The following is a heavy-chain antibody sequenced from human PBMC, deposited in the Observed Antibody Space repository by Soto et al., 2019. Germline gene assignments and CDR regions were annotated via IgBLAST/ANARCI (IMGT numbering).Heavy chain of an antibody. CDR2: IIPIFGTA. CDR1: GGTFSSYA. Sequence: SVKVSCKASGGTFSSYAISWVRQAPGQGLEWMGGIIPIFGTANYAQKFQGRVTMTRDASTSTAYMEMSRLRSEDTAVYYCVRAWDQYFDSWGQGTPVTGSS. V-gene: IGHV1-69*05. D-gene: IGHD1-26*01. CDR3: VRAWDQYFDS. J-gene: IGHJ4*02.